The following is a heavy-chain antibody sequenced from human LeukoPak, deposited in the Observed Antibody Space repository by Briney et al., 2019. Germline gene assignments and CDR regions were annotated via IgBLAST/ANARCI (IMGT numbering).Heavy chain of an antibody. D-gene: IGHD4-17*01. CDR2: ISSSSSYI. CDR1: GFTFSSYS. J-gene: IGHJ3*02. V-gene: IGHV3-21*01. Sequence: GGSLRLSCAASGFTFSSYSMNWVRQAPGKGLEWVSSISSSSSYIYYADSVKGRFTISRDNAKNSLYLQMNSLRAEDTAVYYCARVPTVLQGDAFDIWGQGTMVTVSS. CDR3: ARVPTVLQGDAFDI.